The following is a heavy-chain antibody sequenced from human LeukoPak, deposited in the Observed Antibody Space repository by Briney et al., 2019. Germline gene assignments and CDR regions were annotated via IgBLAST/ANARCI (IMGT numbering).Heavy chain of an antibody. D-gene: IGHD3-10*01. V-gene: IGHV4-39*07. CDR2: IYYSGST. Sequence: SETLSLTCTVSGGSISSSSYYWGWIRQPPGKGLEWIGSIYYSGSTYYNPSLKSRVTISVDTSKNQFSLKLSSVTAADTAVYYCASILVWFVYDYWGQGTLVTVSS. CDR1: GGSISSSSYY. CDR3: ASILVWFVYDY. J-gene: IGHJ4*02.